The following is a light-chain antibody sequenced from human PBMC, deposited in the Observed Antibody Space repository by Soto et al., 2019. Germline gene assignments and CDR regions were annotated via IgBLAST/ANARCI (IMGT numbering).Light chain of an antibody. CDR2: DVS. CDR3: SSYTSSSTNYV. Sequence: QSILTQPASVSGSPGQSITISCTGTRSDVGGYNYVSWYQQHPGKAPKLMIYDVSNRPSGVSNRFSGSKSGNTASLTISGLQAEDEADYYCSSYTSSSTNYVFGTGTKLTVL. CDR1: RSDVGGYNY. V-gene: IGLV2-14*01. J-gene: IGLJ1*01.